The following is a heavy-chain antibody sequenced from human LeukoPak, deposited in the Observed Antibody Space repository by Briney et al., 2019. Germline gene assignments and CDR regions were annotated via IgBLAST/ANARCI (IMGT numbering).Heavy chain of an antibody. CDR1: GYTFTSYD. CDR3: AVPIRDYYYYYMDV. V-gene: IGHV1-8*03. Sequence: ASVKVSCKASGYTFTSYDINWVRQATGQGLEWMGWMNPNSGNTGYAQKFQGRVTITADESTSTAYMELSSLRSEDTAVYYCAVPIRDYYYYYMDVWGKGTTVTVSS. J-gene: IGHJ6*03. CDR2: MNPNSGNT.